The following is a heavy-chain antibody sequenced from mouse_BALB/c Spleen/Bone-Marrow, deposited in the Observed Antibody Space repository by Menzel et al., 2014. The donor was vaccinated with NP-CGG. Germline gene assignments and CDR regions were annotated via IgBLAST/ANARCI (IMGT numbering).Heavy chain of an antibody. D-gene: IGHD2-2*01. J-gene: IGHJ4*01. CDR3: AARLSHLAMDY. CDR1: GYTFTNYW. Sequence: VQLQQSGAELVNPGASLKLSCKASGYTFTNYWIHWVKQRPGQGLEWIGEINPSNGRTNYNEKSKTKATLTVDKSSSTAYMQLSSLTSEDSAVNYCAARLSHLAMDYWGQGTSVTVSS. V-gene: IGHV1S81*02. CDR2: INPSNGRT.